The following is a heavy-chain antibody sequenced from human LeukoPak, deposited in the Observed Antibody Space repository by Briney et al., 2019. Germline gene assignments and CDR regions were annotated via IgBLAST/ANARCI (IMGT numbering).Heavy chain of an antibody. Sequence: GGSLRLSCAASGFTFSSYGMHWVRQAPGKGLEWVAVIWYDGSNKYYADSAKGRFTISRDNSKNTLYLQMNSLRAEDTAVYYCARGGGSGSPTMAYWGQGTLVTVSS. V-gene: IGHV3-33*01. CDR2: IWYDGSNK. CDR3: ARGGGSGSPTMAY. CDR1: GFTFSSYG. J-gene: IGHJ4*02. D-gene: IGHD3-10*01.